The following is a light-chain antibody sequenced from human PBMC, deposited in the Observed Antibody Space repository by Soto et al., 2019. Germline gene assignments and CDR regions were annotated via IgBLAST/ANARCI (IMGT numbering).Light chain of an antibody. V-gene: IGLV2-11*01. Sequence: QSALTQPASVSGSPGQSITISCTGTSSDVGCYKFVSWYQQPPGTAPKLIIYEVIKRPSGVPDRFSGSKSGNTASLTISGLQAEDEADYYCCSYAGSYVCGTGTKVTVL. CDR1: SSDVGCYKF. CDR2: EVI. CDR3: CSYAGSYV. J-gene: IGLJ1*01.